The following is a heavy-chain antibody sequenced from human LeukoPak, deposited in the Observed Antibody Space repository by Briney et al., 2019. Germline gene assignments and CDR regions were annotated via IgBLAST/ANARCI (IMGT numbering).Heavy chain of an antibody. J-gene: IGHJ3*01. CDR3: AHTHWSSNAFDV. Sequence: SGPTLANPTQTLTLTCTSFGFSLSTSGVGVGWIRQPPGKALEWLALIYWDDDKRYSPSLKSRLTITKDTSKNQVVLTMTNMDPVDTATYYCAHTHWSSNAFDVWGQGTMVTVSS. V-gene: IGHV2-5*02. CDR1: GFSLSTSGVG. D-gene: IGHD1-1*01. CDR2: IYWDDDK.